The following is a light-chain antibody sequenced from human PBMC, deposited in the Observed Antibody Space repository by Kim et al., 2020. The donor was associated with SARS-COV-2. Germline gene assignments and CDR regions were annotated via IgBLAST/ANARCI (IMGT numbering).Light chain of an antibody. V-gene: IGKV3-20*01. CDR1: QSVNNNY. CDR3: QHYGTSPLT. CDR2: GAS. Sequence: SPGETATDSCRASQSVNNNYLAWYQQKPGQPPRLLIYGASSRAAGIPDRFSGSGYETDFILTISRLDPEDFAVYYCQHYGTSPLTFGGGTKVDIK. J-gene: IGKJ4*01.